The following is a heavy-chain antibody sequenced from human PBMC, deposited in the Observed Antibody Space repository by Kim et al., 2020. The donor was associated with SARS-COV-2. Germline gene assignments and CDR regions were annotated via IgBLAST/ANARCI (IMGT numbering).Heavy chain of an antibody. CDR3: ARARGYDFWSGSRSYGMDV. Sequence: SETLSLTCAVYGGSFSGYYWSWIRQPPGKGLEWIGEINHSGSTNYNPSLKSRVTISVDTSKNQFTLKLSSVTAADTAVYYCARARGYDFWSGSRSYGMDVWGQGTTVTVSS. V-gene: IGHV4-34*01. CDR2: INHSGST. D-gene: IGHD3-3*01. CDR1: GGSFSGYY. J-gene: IGHJ6*02.